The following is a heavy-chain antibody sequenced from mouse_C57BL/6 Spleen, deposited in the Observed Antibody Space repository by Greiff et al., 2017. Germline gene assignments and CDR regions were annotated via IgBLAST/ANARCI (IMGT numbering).Heavy chain of an antibody. Sequence: LEESGPELVKPGASVKISCKASGYSFTDYNMNWVKQSNGKSLEWIGVINPNYGTTSYNQKFKGKATLTVDQSSSTAYMQLNSLTSEDSAVYYCARGDYEKGYWYFDVWGTGTTVTVSS. D-gene: IGHD2-4*01. V-gene: IGHV1-39*01. J-gene: IGHJ1*03. CDR1: GYSFTDYN. CDR3: ARGDYEKGYWYFDV. CDR2: INPNYGTT.